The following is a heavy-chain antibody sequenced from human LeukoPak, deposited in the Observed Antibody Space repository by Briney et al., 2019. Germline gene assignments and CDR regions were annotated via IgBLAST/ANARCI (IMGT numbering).Heavy chain of an antibody. CDR3: ARDLGGSYPDYYYSMDV. CDR2: IKQDGSEK. V-gene: IGHV3-7*01. D-gene: IGHD1-26*01. Sequence: GGSLRLSCAASGFTFSSYWMSWVRQAPGKGLEWVANIKQDGSEKYYVDSVKGRFTISRDNAKNSLYLQMNSLRAEDTAVYYCARDLGGSYPDYYYSMDVWGQGTTVTVSS. J-gene: IGHJ6*02. CDR1: GFTFSSYW.